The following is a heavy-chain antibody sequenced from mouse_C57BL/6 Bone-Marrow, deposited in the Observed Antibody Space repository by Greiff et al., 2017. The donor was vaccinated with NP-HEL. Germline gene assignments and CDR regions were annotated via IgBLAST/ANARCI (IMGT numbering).Heavy chain of an antibody. J-gene: IGHJ3*01. V-gene: IGHV14-4*01. D-gene: IGHD1-1*01. Sequence: VQLQQSGAELVRPGASVKLSCTASGFNIKDDYMHWVKQRPEQGLEWIGWIDPENGDTEYASKFQGKATITADTSSNTAYLQLSSLTSEDTAVYYCTRYCGSSSWFAYWGQGTLVTVSA. CDR3: TRYCGSSSWFAY. CDR1: GFNIKDDY. CDR2: IDPENGDT.